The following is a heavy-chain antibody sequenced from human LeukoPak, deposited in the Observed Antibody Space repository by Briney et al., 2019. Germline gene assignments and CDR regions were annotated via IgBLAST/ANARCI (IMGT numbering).Heavy chain of an antibody. Sequence: PSETLSLTCTVSGGSISSSSYYWGWIRQPPGKGLEWIGSIYYSGSTYYNPSLKSRVTISVDTSKNQFSLKLSSVTAADTAVYYCARGGDSSSWYPLFEYWGQGTLVTVSS. CDR3: ARGGDSSSWYPLFEY. J-gene: IGHJ4*02. CDR2: IYYSGST. V-gene: IGHV4-39*07. CDR1: GGSISSSSYY. D-gene: IGHD6-13*01.